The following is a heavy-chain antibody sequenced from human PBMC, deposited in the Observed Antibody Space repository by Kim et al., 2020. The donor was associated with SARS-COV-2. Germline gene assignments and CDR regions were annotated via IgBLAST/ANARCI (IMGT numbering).Heavy chain of an antibody. CDR1: GGSISSSSYY. CDR3: ARHDYYGSGSYYKPPIDY. V-gene: IGHV4-39*01. CDR2: IYYSGST. J-gene: IGHJ4*02. D-gene: IGHD3-10*01. Sequence: SETLSLTCTVSGGSISSSSYYWGWIRQPPGKGLEWIGSIYYSGSTYYNPSLKSRVTISVDTSKNQFSLKLSSVTAADTAVYYCARHDYYGSGSYYKPPIDYWGQGTLVTVSS.